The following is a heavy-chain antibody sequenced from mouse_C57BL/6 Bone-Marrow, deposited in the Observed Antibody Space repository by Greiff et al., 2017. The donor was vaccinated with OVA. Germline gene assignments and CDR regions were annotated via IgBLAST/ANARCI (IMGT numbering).Heavy chain of an antibody. Sequence: VKLQQPGAELVKPGASVKLSCKASGYTFTSYWMHWVKQRPGRGLEWIGRIDPISGGTKYNEKFKSKATLTVDKPSSTAYMQLSSLTSEDSTVYYCARSRYAMDYWGQGTSVTVSS. V-gene: IGHV1-72*01. CDR1: GYTFTSYW. CDR2: IDPISGGT. J-gene: IGHJ4*01. CDR3: ARSRYAMDY.